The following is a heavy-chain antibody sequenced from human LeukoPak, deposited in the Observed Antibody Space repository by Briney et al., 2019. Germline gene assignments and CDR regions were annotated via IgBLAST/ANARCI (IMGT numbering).Heavy chain of an antibody. D-gene: IGHD3-22*01. CDR1: GGSFSGYY. CDR2: INHSGIT. J-gene: IGHJ4*02. CDR3: SRSYYYESSGYGDFDY. V-gene: IGHV4-34*01. Sequence: SETLSLTCAVYGGSFSGYYWSWIRQPPGKGLEWIGEINHSGITNYNPSLKSRVTISVDTSKNQFSLKLTSVTAADTAVYYCSRSYYYESSGYGDFDYWGQGALVTVSS.